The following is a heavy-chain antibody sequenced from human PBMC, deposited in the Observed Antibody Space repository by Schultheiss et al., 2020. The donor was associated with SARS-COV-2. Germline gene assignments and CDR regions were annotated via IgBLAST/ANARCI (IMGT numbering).Heavy chain of an antibody. CDR3: ARDSRYCSSTSCRYYYYYMDV. D-gene: IGHD2-2*01. V-gene: IGHV4-4*07. CDR1: GGSISSYY. J-gene: IGHJ6*03. Sequence: SETLSLTCTVSGGSISSYYWSWIRQPAGKGLEWIGRIYTSGSTNYNPSLKSRVTMSVDTSKNQFSLKLSSVTAADTAVYYCARDSRYCSSTSCRYYYYYMDVWGKGTTVTVSS. CDR2: IYTSGST.